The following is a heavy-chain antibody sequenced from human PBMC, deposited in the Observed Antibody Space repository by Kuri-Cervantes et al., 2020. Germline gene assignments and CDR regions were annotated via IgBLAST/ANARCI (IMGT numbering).Heavy chain of an antibody. Sequence: GESLKISCAASGFSFSTYAMNWVRQAPGKGLEWVSGITGSGYNTYYTDSGMGRFTISRDNFKNTLYLQMNSLTADDTAVYYCAKNGLLWFGGSAFDIWGQGTMVTVSS. V-gene: IGHV3-23*01. CDR3: AKNGLLWFGGSAFDI. CDR2: ITGSGYNT. D-gene: IGHD3-10*01. J-gene: IGHJ3*02. CDR1: GFSFSTYA.